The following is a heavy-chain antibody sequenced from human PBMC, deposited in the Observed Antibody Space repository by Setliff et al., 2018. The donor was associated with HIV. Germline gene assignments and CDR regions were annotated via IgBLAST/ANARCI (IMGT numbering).Heavy chain of an antibody. D-gene: IGHD2-15*01. CDR2: VHPTGST. CDR1: GDSMSPYY. Sequence: SETLSLTCSVSGDSMSPYYWSWIRQSADKGLEWIGRVHPTGSTIYNPSLRSRATMSVDTSKSQFSLKLSSVTAADTAMYYCARVFPPIRGAPFGTPPGAFDIWGQGTMVTVSS. J-gene: IGHJ3*02. CDR3: ARVFPPIRGAPFGTPPGAFDI. V-gene: IGHV4-4*07.